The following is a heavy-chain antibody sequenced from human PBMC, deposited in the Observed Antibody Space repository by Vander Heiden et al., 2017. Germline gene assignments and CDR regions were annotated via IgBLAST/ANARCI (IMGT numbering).Heavy chain of an antibody. CDR3: ASGDYDF. V-gene: IGHV3-7*01. D-gene: IGHD4-17*01. CDR2: IKQEGSEK. J-gene: IGHJ4*02. Sequence: EVQLVESGGGSVQPGESLRLSCAASGFRFSSYWMSWVRQAPGKGLEWVANIKQEGSEKYYVDSVKGRFTISRDNAKNSLNLQMNSLRAEDTAIYYCASGDYDFWGQGILVTVYS. CDR1: GFRFSSYW.